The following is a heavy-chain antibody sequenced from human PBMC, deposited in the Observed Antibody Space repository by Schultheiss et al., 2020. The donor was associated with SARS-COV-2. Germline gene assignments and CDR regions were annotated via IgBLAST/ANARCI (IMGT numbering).Heavy chain of an antibody. J-gene: IGHJ4*02. CDR2: ISSSSSYI. Sequence: GGSLRLSCAASGFTFSDYYMSWIRQAPGKGLEWVSSISSSSSYIYYADSVKGRFTISRDNAKNSLYLQMNSLRAEDTALYYCAKDMHDYVWGSYRTFDYLGQGTLVTVSS. CDR3: AKDMHDYVWGSYRTFDY. CDR1: GFTFSDYY. D-gene: IGHD3-16*02. V-gene: IGHV3-11*05.